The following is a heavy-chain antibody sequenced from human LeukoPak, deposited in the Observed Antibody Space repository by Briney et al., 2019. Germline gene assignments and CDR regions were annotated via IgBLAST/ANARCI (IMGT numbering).Heavy chain of an antibody. V-gene: IGHV3-15*07. CDR1: GFTFSSYA. CDR3: ITPLPYSAQ. CDR2: IKPKTDGETT. J-gene: IGHJ4*02. Sequence: TGGSLRLSCAASGFTFSSYAMHWVRQAPGKGLGWVGRIKPKTDGETTEYAAPVKGRFSISRDDSKNMLYLQMNSLRTEDTAVYYCITPLPYSAQGGQGTLVTVSS. D-gene: IGHD2-21*01.